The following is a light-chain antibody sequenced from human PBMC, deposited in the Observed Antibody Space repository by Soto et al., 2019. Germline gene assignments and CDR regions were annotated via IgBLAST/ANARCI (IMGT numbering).Light chain of an antibody. CDR1: SGHSSYA. V-gene: IGLV4-69*01. CDR3: QTWGTGIV. J-gene: IGLJ3*02. Sequence: QLVLTQSPSASASLGASVKLTCTLSSGHSSYAIAWRQQQPEKGPRYLMKLNSDGSHSKGDGIPDRFSGSSSGAERYLTISSLQSEDEADYYCQTWGTGIVFGGGTQLTVL. CDR2: LNSDGSH.